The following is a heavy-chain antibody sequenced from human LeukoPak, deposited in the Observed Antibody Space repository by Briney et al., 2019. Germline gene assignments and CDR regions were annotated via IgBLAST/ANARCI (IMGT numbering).Heavy chain of an antibody. Sequence: ETLSLTFTVSGGSISSYYWSWIRQPAGKGLEWIGRIYTSGSTNYNPSLKSRVTMSVDTSKNQFSPKLGSVTAADTAVYYCARGGTTVTGTWYFDLWGRGTLVTVSS. CDR3: ARGGTTVTGTWYFDL. V-gene: IGHV4-4*07. CDR2: IYTSGST. CDR1: GGSISSYY. D-gene: IGHD4-17*01. J-gene: IGHJ2*01.